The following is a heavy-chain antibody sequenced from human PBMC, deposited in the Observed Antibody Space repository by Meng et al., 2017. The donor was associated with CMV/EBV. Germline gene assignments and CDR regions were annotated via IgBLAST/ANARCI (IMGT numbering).Heavy chain of an antibody. J-gene: IGHJ4*02. Sequence: GESLKISCTASGFTFSNYEMNWVRQAPGKGLEWVSYISPTGSTTYYAGSMKGRFTISRDNAKNSLYLQMNSLREEDTAVYYCARVGRWGGYWGQGTLVTVSS. CDR3: ARVGRWGGY. CDR2: ISPTGSTT. CDR1: GFTFSNYE. D-gene: IGHD4-23*01. V-gene: IGHV3-48*03.